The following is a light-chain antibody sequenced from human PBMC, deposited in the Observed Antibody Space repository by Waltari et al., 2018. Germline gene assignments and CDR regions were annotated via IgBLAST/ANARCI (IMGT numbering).Light chain of an antibody. J-gene: IGLJ1*01. V-gene: IGLV2-23*02. Sequence: SAQTQPASVSGSLGRSITISCTGTISDVGNYDLVPWYQQHPGRAPKLMIHEVYKRPSGISSRFSASKSGATASLTISGLRAEDEADYYCCSYGGPSTPYVFGTGTKVTVL. CDR2: EVY. CDR3: CSYGGPSTPYV. CDR1: ISDVGNYDL.